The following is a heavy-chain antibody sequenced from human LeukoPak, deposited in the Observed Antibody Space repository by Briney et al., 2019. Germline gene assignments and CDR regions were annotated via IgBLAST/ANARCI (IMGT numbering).Heavy chain of an antibody. Sequence: PGGSLRLPCAASGFTVSSNYMSWVRQAPGKGLEWVSVIYSGGSTYYADSVKGRFTISRDNSKNTLYLQMDSLRAEDTAVYYCARSPWSVAGTYWGQGTLVTVSS. J-gene: IGHJ4*02. CDR2: IYSGGST. CDR1: GFTVSSNY. V-gene: IGHV3-66*01. CDR3: ARSPWSVAGTY. D-gene: IGHD6-19*01.